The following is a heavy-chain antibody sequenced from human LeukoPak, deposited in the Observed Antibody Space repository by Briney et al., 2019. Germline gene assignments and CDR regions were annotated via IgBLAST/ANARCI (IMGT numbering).Heavy chain of an antibody. Sequence: GGSLRLSCAASGFTFSGYSMNWVRQAPGKGLEWVSYISSGSRTIYYADSVKGRFITARDNAKNSLYLQMHSLRAEDTAVYYCARESITGHRDFDYWGQGTLVTVSS. D-gene: IGHD1-20*01. J-gene: IGHJ4*02. CDR2: ISSGSRTI. V-gene: IGHV3-48*01. CDR3: ARESITGHRDFDY. CDR1: GFTFSGYS.